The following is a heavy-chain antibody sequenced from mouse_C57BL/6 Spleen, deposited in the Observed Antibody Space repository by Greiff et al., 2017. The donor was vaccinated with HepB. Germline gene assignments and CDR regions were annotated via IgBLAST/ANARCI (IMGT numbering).Heavy chain of an antibody. Sequence: VQLKESGPGLVAPSQSLSITCTVSGFSLTSYAISWVRQPPGKGLEWLGVIWTGGGTNYNSALKSRLSISKDNSKSQVFLKMNSLQTDDTARYYCARLYGYDDGYAMDYWGQGTSVTVSS. D-gene: IGHD2-2*01. V-gene: IGHV2-9-1*01. CDR2: IWTGGGT. J-gene: IGHJ4*01. CDR1: GFSLTSYA. CDR3: ARLYGYDDGYAMDY.